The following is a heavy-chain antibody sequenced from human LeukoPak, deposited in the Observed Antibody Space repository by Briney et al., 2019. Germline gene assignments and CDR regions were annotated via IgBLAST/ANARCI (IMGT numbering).Heavy chain of an antibody. D-gene: IGHD5-24*01. V-gene: IGHV3-21*01. CDR2: ISSTSTYI. CDR3: ASVQRGEMATFDY. Sequence: MPGGSLRLSCAASGFIFSSYSMNWVRHAPGKGLEWVSSISSTSTYIHYADSLKGRFTISRDNARNSLYLQINSLRVEDTAIYCCASVQRGEMATFDYWGQGTLVTVSS. J-gene: IGHJ4*02. CDR1: GFIFSSYS.